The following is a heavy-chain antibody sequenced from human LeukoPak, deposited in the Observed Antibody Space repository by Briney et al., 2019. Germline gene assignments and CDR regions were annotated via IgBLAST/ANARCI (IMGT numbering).Heavy chain of an antibody. CDR3: ARSGYSSGWYFPYYYGMDV. Sequence: GGSLRLSCAASGFTFDDYGMSWVRQAPGKGLEWVSGINWNGGSTGYADSVKGRFTISRDNAKNSLYLQMNSLRAEDTAVYYCARSGYSSGWYFPYYYGMDVWGQGTTVTVSS. CDR1: GFTFDDYG. D-gene: IGHD6-13*01. CDR2: INWNGGST. V-gene: IGHV3-20*04. J-gene: IGHJ6*02.